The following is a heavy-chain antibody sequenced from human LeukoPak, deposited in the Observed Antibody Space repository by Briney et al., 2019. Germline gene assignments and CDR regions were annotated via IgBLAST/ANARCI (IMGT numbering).Heavy chain of an antibody. D-gene: IGHD3-10*01. CDR3: AKGWTFYGSGSYSRSPFEY. J-gene: IGHJ4*02. V-gene: IGHV3-23*01. Sequence: GGSLRLSCAASGFTFSSYAMSWVRQAPGKGLEWVSDISRSGGSTYYADSVKGRFTISRDNSKNTLYLQMNSLRAEDTAVYYWAKGWTFYGSGSYSRSPFEYWGQGTLVTVSS. CDR1: GFTFSSYA. CDR2: ISRSGGST.